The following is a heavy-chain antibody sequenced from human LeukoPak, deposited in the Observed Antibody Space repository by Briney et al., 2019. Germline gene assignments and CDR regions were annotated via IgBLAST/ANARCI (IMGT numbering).Heavy chain of an antibody. D-gene: IGHD5-18*01. CDR1: GGTFSSYA. Sequence: GASVKVSCKASGGTFSSYAISWVRQAPGQGLEWMGRIIPIFGTANYAQKFQGRVTITTDESTSAAYMELSSLRSEDTAVYYCAREDTAMVGSYWGQGTLVTVSS. J-gene: IGHJ4*02. CDR3: AREDTAMVGSY. CDR2: IIPIFGTA. V-gene: IGHV1-69*05.